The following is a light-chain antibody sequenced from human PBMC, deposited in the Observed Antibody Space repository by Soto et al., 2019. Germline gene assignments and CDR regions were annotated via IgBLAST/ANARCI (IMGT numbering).Light chain of an antibody. CDR3: CSYASSSSYV. Sequence: QSVLTQPASVSGSPGQSITISCSGTTSDVGGYNLVSWYQQHTAKAPKLLIYEGTQRPSGVSSRLSGSKSGNTASLTISGLQAEDEADYYCCSYASSSSYVFGTGTKVTV. CDR2: EGT. J-gene: IGLJ1*01. CDR1: TSDVGGYNL. V-gene: IGLV2-23*01.